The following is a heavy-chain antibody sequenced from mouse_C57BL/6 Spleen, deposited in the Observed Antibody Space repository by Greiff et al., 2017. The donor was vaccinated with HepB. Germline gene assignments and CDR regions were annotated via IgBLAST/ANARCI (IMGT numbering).Heavy chain of an antibody. V-gene: IGHV7-3*01. D-gene: IGHD1-1*01. CDR3: ARYYYGSSYVDY. J-gene: IGHJ2*01. Sequence: DVMLVESGGGLVQPGGSLGLSCAASGFTFTDYYMSWVRQPPGKALEWWGFFRNKANGYTTEYSASVRGRFTISGDNSQSILYLQMNALRAEDSATYYCARYYYGSSYVDYWGQGTTLTVSS. CDR2: FRNKANGYTT. CDR1: GFTFTDYY.